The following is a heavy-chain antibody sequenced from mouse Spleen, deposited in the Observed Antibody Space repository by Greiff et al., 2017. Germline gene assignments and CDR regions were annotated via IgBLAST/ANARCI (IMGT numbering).Heavy chain of an antibody. CDR3: ARSGNGLDY. V-gene: IGHV1-63*01. CDR1: GYAFTNYW. D-gene: IGHD2-1*01. CDR2: IYPGSGNT. J-gene: IGHJ2*01. Sequence: VQLQQSGAELVRPGTSVKISCKASGYAFTNYWLGWVKQRPGHGLEWIGDIYPGSGNTYYNEKFKGKATLTADKSSSTAYMQLSSLTSEDSAVYFCARSGNGLDYWGQGTTLTVSS.